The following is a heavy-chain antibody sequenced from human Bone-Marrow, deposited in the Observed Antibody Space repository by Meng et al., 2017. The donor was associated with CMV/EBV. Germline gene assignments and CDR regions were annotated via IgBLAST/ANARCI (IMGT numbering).Heavy chain of an antibody. V-gene: IGHV3-48*04. CDR3: ARAGVMAISAFIYYFDY. Sequence: GESLKISCAASGFTFSSYSMNWVRQAPGKGLEWVSYISSSSSTIYYADSVKGRFTISRDNAKNSLYLQMNSLRAEDTAVYYCARAGVMAISAFIYYFDYWGQGTLVTVSS. D-gene: IGHD3-16*01. CDR2: ISSSSSTI. CDR1: GFTFSSYS. J-gene: IGHJ4*02.